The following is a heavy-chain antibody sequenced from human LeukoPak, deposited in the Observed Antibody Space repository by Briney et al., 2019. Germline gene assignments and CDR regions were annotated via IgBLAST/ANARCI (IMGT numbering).Heavy chain of an antibody. CDR3: ARVDYGAVYYFDY. J-gene: IGHJ4*02. V-gene: IGHV4-59*01. CDR2: IYYSGST. Sequence: SETLSLTCTVSGGSISSYYWSWIRQPPGKGLEWIGYIYYSGSTNYNPSLKGRATISVDTSKNQFSLKLSSVTAADTAVYYCARVDYGAVYYFDYWGQGTLVTVSS. CDR1: GGSISSYY. D-gene: IGHD4-17*01.